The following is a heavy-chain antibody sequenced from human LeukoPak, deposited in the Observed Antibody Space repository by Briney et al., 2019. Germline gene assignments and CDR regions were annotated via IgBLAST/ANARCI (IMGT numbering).Heavy chain of an antibody. Sequence: GASVKVSCKASGYTFTSYGISWVRQAPGQGLEWMGWISAYNGNTNYAQKLQGRVTMTTDTSTSTAYMELRSLRSDDTAVYYCARQPLSIGSYYGGYYYYYMDVWGKGTTVTVSS. D-gene: IGHD1-26*01. J-gene: IGHJ6*03. CDR1: GYTFTSYG. CDR2: ISAYNGNT. V-gene: IGHV1-18*01. CDR3: ARQPLSIGSYYGGYYYYYMDV.